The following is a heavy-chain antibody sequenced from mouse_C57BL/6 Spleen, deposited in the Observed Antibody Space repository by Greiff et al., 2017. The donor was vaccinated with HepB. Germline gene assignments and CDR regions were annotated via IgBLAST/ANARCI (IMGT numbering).Heavy chain of an antibody. J-gene: IGHJ3*01. CDR2: IDPENGDT. Sequence: DVQLQESGAELVRPGASVKLSCTASGFNIKDDYMHWVKQRPEQGLEWIGWIDPENGDTEYASKFQGKATITADTSSNTAYLQLSSLTSEDTAVYYCTTRMDDGSHWGQGTLVTVSA. CDR1: GFNIKDDY. V-gene: IGHV14-4*01. D-gene: IGHD2-3*01. CDR3: TTRMDDGSH.